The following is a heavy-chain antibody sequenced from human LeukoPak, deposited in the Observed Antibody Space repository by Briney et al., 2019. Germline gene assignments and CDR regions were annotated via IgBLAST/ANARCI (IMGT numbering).Heavy chain of an antibody. CDR1: GGSISSYY. CDR2: IYYSGST. V-gene: IGHV4-59*12. Sequence: SETLSLTCTVSGGSISSYYWSWIRQPPGKGLEWIGYIYYSGSTNYNPSLKSRVTISVDTSKNQFSLKLSSVTAADTAVYYCARAIDYDILTGYSHYWGQGTLVTVSS. D-gene: IGHD3-9*01. J-gene: IGHJ4*02. CDR3: ARAIDYDILTGYSHY.